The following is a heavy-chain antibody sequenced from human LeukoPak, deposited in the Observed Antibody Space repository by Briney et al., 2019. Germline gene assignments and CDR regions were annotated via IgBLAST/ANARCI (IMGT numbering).Heavy chain of an antibody. D-gene: IGHD3-16*01. V-gene: IGHV3-74*03. CDR1: GFTFSSYW. CDR2: INCEGTSI. CDR3: ARTQNYAFDY. J-gene: IGHJ4*01. Sequence: GGSLRLSCAASGFTFSSYWMHWVRQAPGKGLVWVSRINCEGTSITYADSVKGRFTISRDNTKNTLYLQMNSLRAEDTAMYYCARTQNYAFDYWGHGTLVTVSS.